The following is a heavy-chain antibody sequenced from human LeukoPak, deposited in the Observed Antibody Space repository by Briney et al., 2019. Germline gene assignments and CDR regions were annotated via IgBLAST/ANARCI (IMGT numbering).Heavy chain of an antibody. Sequence: PSETLSLTCSVSGGSISTCSWSWIRQPAGNALEWIGRIHRSGRSNYNPSLESRVTMSVDTSNNQFPLKLNSVTAADTAVYYCARGSGGGSGAYYKDHYYGMDVWGPGTTVTVS. V-gene: IGHV4-4*07. CDR2: IHRSGRS. D-gene: IGHD3-10*01. CDR1: GGSISTCS. J-gene: IGHJ6*02. CDR3: ARGSGGGSGAYYKDHYYGMDV.